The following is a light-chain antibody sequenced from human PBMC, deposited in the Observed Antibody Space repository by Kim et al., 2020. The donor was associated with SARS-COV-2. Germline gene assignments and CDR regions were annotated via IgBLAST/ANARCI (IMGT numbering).Light chain of an antibody. Sequence: SLEERATLSCRASQRVSSTYLAWYQQHPGQAPRLLIYGTSNRATGIPDRFSGSGSGTDFTLTISRLEAEDSAVYYCQQYGNSPWTFGQGTKVDIK. CDR1: QRVSSTY. J-gene: IGKJ1*01. CDR3: QQYGNSPWT. V-gene: IGKV3-20*01. CDR2: GTS.